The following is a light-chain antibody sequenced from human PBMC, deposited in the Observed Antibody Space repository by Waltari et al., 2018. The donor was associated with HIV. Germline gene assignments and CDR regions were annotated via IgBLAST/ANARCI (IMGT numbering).Light chain of an antibody. CDR2: AVS. CDR3: LQDYNYPPT. J-gene: IGKJ1*01. Sequence: AIQMTQSPSSLSASVGDKVIITCRASQGVKSDLGWYQQRPGKAPNLLIYAVSSLQTGVPSRFSGSGSGTTFTLTISSLQPEDFATYYCLQDYNYPPTFGQGTKV. V-gene: IGKV1-6*01. CDR1: QGVKSD.